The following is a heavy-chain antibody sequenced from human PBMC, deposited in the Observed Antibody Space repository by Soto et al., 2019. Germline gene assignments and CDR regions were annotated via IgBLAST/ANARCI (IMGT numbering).Heavy chain of an antibody. J-gene: IGHJ4*02. V-gene: IGHV1-18*01. CDR3: ARDSYSSSWYPFSY. CDR2: ISAYNGNT. D-gene: IGHD6-13*01. CDR1: GYTFTSYG. Sequence: GASVKVSCKASGYTFTSYGSRWVRQAPGQGLEWMGWISAYNGNTNYAQKLQGRVTMTTDTSTSTAYMELRSLRSDDTAVYYCARDSYSSSWYPFSYWGQGTLVTVSS.